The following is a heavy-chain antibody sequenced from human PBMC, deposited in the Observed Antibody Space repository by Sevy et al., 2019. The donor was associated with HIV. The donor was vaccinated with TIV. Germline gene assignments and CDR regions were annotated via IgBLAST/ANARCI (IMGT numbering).Heavy chain of an antibody. J-gene: IGHJ4*02. CDR2: LKSKADGGTV. CDR3: TRWKGLQSIFDY. CDR1: GFTFGDYV. V-gene: IGHV3-49*04. D-gene: IGHD1-1*01. Sequence: GESLKISCTTSGFTFGDYVMNWVRQAPGKGLEWVAFLKSKADGGTVDPAASVKGRFTISRDDSKSIAYLQMNDLTTEDTGVYYCTRWKGLQSIFDYWGQGALVTVSS.